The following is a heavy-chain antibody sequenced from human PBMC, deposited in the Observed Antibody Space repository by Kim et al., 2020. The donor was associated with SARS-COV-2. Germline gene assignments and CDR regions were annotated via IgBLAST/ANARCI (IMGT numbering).Heavy chain of an antibody. D-gene: IGHD3-10*01. J-gene: IGHJ3*02. Sequence: ASVKVSCKASGYTFTSYAMHWVRQAPGQRLEWMGWINAGNGNTKYSQKFQGRVTITRDTSASTAYMELSSLRSEDTAVYYCARDLITMVQGDHHGDAFDIWGQGTMVTVSS. V-gene: IGHV1-3*01. CDR1: GYTFTSYA. CDR3: ARDLITMVQGDHHGDAFDI. CDR2: INAGNGNT.